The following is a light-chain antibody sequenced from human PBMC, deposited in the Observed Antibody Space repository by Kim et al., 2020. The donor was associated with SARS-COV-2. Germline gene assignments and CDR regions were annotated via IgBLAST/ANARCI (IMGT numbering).Light chain of an antibody. J-gene: IGLJ2*01. CDR3: SSYAGSNNLV. CDR2: EVN. V-gene: IGLV2-8*01. Sequence: GQSVTIYCTGTSRDVGGYNYVSWDQQRPGKAPKLMIYEVNTRPSGVPDRFSGSKSGNTASLTVSGLQAEDEADYYCSSYAGSNNLVFGGGTQLTVL. CDR1: SRDVGGYNY.